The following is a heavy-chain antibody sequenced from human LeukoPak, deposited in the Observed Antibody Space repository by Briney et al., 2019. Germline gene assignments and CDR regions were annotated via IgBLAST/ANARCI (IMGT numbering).Heavy chain of an antibody. CDR1: GFTFSSYA. CDR2: ISGSGGST. D-gene: IGHD6-13*01. V-gene: IGHV3-23*01. J-gene: IGHJ6*03. Sequence: GGSLRLSCAASGFTFSSYAMSWVRQAPGKGLEWVSAISGSGGSTYYADSVKGRFTISRDNSKNTLYLQMNSLRAEDTAVYYCAKGGNWENSSWYHYYYMDVWGKGTTVTVSS. CDR3: AKGGNWENSSWYHYYYMDV.